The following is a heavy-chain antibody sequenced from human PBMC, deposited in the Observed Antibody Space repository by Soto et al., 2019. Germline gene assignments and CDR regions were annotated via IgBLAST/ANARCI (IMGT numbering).Heavy chain of an antibody. D-gene: IGHD2-2*01. J-gene: IGHJ4*02. CDR3: ASALVPSADGELWYGEHFDY. CDR1: GGTFSRYA. Sequence: QVQVVQSGAEVKKPRSSVKVSCKASGGTFSRYAISWVREAPGQGLEWMGGIIPIFGTANYAQKFQGRVTITADESTSTAYMELSSLRSEDTAVYYCASALVPSADGELWYGEHFDYWGQGTLVTVSS. V-gene: IGHV1-69*12. CDR2: IIPIFGTA.